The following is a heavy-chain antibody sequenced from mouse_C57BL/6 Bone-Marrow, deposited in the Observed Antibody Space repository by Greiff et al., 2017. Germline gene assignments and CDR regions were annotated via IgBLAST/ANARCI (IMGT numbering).Heavy chain of an antibody. J-gene: IGHJ2*01. CDR1: GFNIKDDY. V-gene: IGHV14-4*01. CDR3: TTLAHFDY. CDR2: IYPENGDT. Sequence: VQLKESGAELVRPGASVKLSCTASGFNIKDDYMHWVKQRPEQGLEWIGWIYPENGDTDYDPKFQGKATITADTSSNTAYLQLSSLTSEDTAVYYCTTLAHFDYWGQGTTLTVSS.